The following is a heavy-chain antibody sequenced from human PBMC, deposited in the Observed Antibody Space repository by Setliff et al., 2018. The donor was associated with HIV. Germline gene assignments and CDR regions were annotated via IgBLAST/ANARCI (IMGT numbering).Heavy chain of an antibody. J-gene: IGHJ4*02. Sequence: ASVKVSCKASGYTFTNYGITWVRQAPGQGLEWMGWINGYSVKTNYAQKIQGRLTMTIDPSASTAYMELRNLRSDDTAIYYCARSGGSPPYLSGLLILDFWGQGSLVAGSS. CDR3: ARSGGSPPYLSGLLILDF. CDR2: INGYSVKT. CDR1: GYTFTNYG. D-gene: IGHD1-26*01. V-gene: IGHV1-18*01.